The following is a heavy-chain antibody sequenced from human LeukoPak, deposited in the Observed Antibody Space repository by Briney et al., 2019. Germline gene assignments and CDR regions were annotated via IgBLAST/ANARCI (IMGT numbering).Heavy chain of an antibody. D-gene: IGHD5-18*01. CDR1: GYTFTSYY. V-gene: IGHV1-46*01. CDR3: ARSIQLWFPLDY. Sequence: ASVKVSCKASGYTFTSYYLHWVRQAPGQGLEWMGIINPSGGSTTYAQKYQGRVTMTRDTSTSTVYMELSSLRSEDTAVYYCARSIQLWFPLDYWGQGTLVTVSS. J-gene: IGHJ4*02. CDR2: INPSGGST.